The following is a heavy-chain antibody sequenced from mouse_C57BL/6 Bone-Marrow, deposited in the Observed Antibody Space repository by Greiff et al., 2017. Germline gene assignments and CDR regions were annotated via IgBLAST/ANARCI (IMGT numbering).Heavy chain of an antibody. D-gene: IGHD1-1*01. CDR1: GYTFTSYW. Sequence: QVQLQQPGAELVKPGASVKMSCKASGYTFTSYWINWVKQRPGQGLEWIGDIYPGSGSTTYNEKFKSKATLTVDTSSSTAYMQLSSLTSEDSAVYYCARYHYYYEVDYWGQGTTLTVSS. CDR2: IYPGSGST. CDR3: ARYHYYYEVDY. J-gene: IGHJ2*01. V-gene: IGHV1-55*01.